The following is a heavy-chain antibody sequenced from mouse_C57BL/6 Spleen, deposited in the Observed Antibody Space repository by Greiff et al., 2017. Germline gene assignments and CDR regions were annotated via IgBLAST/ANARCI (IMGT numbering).Heavy chain of an antibody. V-gene: IGHV1-64*01. CDR3: ALATVVAHWYFGV. CDR1: GYTFTSYW. D-gene: IGHD1-1*01. J-gene: IGHJ1*03. Sequence: QVQLKQPGAELVKPGASVKLSCKASGYTFTSYWMHWVKQRPGQGLEWIGMIHPNSGSTNYNGKFKSKATLTVDKSSSTAYMQLSSLTSVDSAVSDCALATVVAHWYFGVWGTGTTVTVSA. CDR2: IHPNSGST.